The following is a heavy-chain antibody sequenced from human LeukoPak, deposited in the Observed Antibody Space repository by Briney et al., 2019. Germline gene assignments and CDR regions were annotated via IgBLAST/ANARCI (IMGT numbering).Heavy chain of an antibody. Sequence: PGRSLRLSCAASGSTFSSTATHSVSQEPRNWLEWVAVITVDGRNKNYADSVRGRFTISRDNTKNSLYLQMSRLRTAATAVNYCGRLQWLDGGYYFYYWGQGTLVTVSS. J-gene: IGHJ4*02. CDR1: GSTFSSTA. CDR2: ITVDGRNK. CDR3: GRLQWLDGGYYFYY. D-gene: IGHD6-19*01. V-gene: IGHV3-30*04.